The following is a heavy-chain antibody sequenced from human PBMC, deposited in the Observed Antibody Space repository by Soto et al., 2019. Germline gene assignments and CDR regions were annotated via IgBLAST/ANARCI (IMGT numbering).Heavy chain of an antibody. V-gene: IGHV4-39*01. D-gene: IGHD6-13*01. J-gene: IGHJ1*01. Sequence: QLQLQESGPGLVKPSETLSLTCTVSGGSISSSSYYWGWIRQPPGKGLEWIGSIYYSGSTYYNPSLKSPVTISVDTSKNQFSLKLSSVTAADTAVYYCAIVSGYSSSWYRPEYFQHWGQGTLVTVSS. CDR2: IYYSGST. CDR1: GGSISSSSYY. CDR3: AIVSGYSSSWYRPEYFQH.